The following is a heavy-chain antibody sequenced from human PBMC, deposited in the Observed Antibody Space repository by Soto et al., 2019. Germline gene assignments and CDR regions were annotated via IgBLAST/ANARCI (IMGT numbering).Heavy chain of an antibody. Sequence: EVQLMESGGGLVQPGGSLKLSCAASGFTFSGSAMHWVRQASGKGLEWVGRIRSKANSYATAYAASVKGRFTISRDDSKNTAYLQMNSLKTEDTAVYYCTRLDSTSTWGQGTLVTVSS. CDR3: TRLDSTST. CDR2: IRSKANSYAT. J-gene: IGHJ5*02. D-gene: IGHD6-6*01. CDR1: GFTFSGSA. V-gene: IGHV3-73*01.